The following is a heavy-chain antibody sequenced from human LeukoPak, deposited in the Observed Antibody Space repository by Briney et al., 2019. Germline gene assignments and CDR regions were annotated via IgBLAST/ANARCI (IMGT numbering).Heavy chain of an antibody. CDR1: GYTFTGYY. D-gene: IGHD2-2*01. CDR2: INPNSGGT. Sequence: ASVTVSCKASGYTFTGYYMHWVRQAPGQGLEWMGWINPNSGGTNYAQKFQGRVTMTRDTSISTAYMELSRLRSDDTAVYYCASLPDGPTMLVPAAHDAFDIWGQGTMVTVSS. J-gene: IGHJ3*02. CDR3: ASLPDGPTMLVPAAHDAFDI. V-gene: IGHV1-2*02.